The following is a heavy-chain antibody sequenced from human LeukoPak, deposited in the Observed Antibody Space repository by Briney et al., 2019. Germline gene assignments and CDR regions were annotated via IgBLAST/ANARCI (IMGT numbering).Heavy chain of an antibody. Sequence: GGSLRLSCAASGFTFSSYGMHWVRQAPGKGLEWVAVISYDGSNKYYADSVKGRFTISRDNSKNTLYLQMNSLRAEDTAVYYCAKSHNGYNSLSPGDYWGQGTLVTVSS. V-gene: IGHV3-30*18. CDR1: GFTFSSYG. CDR2: ISYDGSNK. J-gene: IGHJ4*02. D-gene: IGHD5-24*01. CDR3: AKSHNGYNSLSPGDY.